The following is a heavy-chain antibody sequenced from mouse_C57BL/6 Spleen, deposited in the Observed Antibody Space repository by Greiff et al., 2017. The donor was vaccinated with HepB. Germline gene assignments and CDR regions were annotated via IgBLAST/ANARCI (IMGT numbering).Heavy chain of an antibody. V-gene: IGHV1-72*01. D-gene: IGHD1-1*01. CDR2: SDPNSGGT. J-gene: IGHJ4*01. CDR3: TRRDGRDAMDY. Sequence: QVQLQQSGAELVKPGASVKLSCKASGYTFTSYWMHWVKQRPGRGLEWIGRSDPNSGGTKYNEKFKSKATLTVDKPSSTAYMQLSSLTSEDSAVYYCTRRDGRDAMDYWGQGTSVTVSS. CDR1: GYTFTSYW.